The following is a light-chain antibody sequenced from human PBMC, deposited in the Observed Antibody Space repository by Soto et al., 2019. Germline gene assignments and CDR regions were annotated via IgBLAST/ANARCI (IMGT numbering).Light chain of an antibody. Sequence: EIVLTQSPGTLSLSPGERATLSCRASEFLSSSYLVWYQQKPGQAPRLLIYAASRRATGIPDRFSGSGSATEYTLTINPLEPEDFAVYYCQQQGTFGQGTKVEIK. CDR1: EFLSSSY. V-gene: IGKV3-20*01. J-gene: IGKJ2*01. CDR3: QQQGT. CDR2: AAS.